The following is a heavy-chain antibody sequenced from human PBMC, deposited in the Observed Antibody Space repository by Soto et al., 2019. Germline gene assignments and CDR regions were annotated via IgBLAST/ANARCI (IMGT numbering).Heavy chain of an antibody. Sequence: QVHLVQSGAEVKKPGASAKVSCKASGYSFTDYYMHWVRQAPGQGLEWMGWINTKTGGTNYAQRVQGRVTMTGDTSINTAYMELSRLRSDDTAVYYCARVGPTGWFDPWGQGTVVTVSS. CDR3: ARVGPTGWFDP. CDR1: GYSFTDYY. CDR2: INTKTGGT. V-gene: IGHV1-2*02. J-gene: IGHJ5*02.